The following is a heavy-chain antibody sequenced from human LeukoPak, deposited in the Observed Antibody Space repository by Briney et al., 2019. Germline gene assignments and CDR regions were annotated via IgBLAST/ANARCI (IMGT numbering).Heavy chain of an antibody. J-gene: IGHJ4*02. CDR1: GGSISSGGYS. CDR3: ARGPPTCSGGSCYSSHFDY. Sequence: SQTLSLTCAVSGGSISSGGYSWSWIRQPPGKGLEWIGYIYHSGSTYYNPSLKSRVTISVDRSKNQFSLKLSSVTAADTAVYYCARGPPTCSGGSCYSSHFDYWGQGTLVTVSS. CDR2: IYHSGST. D-gene: IGHD2-15*01. V-gene: IGHV4-30-2*01.